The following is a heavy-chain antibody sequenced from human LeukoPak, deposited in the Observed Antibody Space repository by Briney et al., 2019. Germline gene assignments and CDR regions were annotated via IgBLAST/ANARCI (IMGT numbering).Heavy chain of an antibody. Sequence: SVKVSCKASGGTFSSYAISWVRQDPGQGLEWMGGIIPIFGTANYAQKFQGRVTITADESTSTAYMELSSLRSEDTAVYYCARHSGSYHNAFDIWGQGTMVTVSS. J-gene: IGHJ3*02. V-gene: IGHV1-69*13. CDR1: GGTFSSYA. CDR2: IIPIFGTA. CDR3: ARHSGSYHNAFDI. D-gene: IGHD1-26*01.